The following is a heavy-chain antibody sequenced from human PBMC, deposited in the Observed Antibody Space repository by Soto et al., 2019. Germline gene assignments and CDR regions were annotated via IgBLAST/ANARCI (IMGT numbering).Heavy chain of an antibody. Sequence: SETLSLTCTVSGGSIIPYCWSWIRQPPGKGLEWIGYIYYSGSTNYNPSLKSRVTISVDMSKNQFSLKLSSVTAADTAVYYCARVIGYYDSSGFYPYVDFWGQGTLVTVSS. J-gene: IGHJ4*02. CDR1: GGSIIPYC. D-gene: IGHD3-22*01. V-gene: IGHV4-59*01. CDR3: ARVIGYYDSSGFYPYVDF. CDR2: IYYSGST.